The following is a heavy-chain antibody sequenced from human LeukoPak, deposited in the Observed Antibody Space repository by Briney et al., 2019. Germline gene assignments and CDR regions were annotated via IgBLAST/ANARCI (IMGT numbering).Heavy chain of an antibody. J-gene: IGHJ4*02. Sequence: GGSLRLSCAASGFTFSTEWMGWVRQAQGKGLEWVATMKEEGGNIYYVDSVRGRFTISRDNAKNSLFLQMNSLRADDTAVYYCTRDGCSGWCHDYWGQGTLVTVSS. CDR3: TRDGCSGWCHDY. CDR2: MKEEGGNI. V-gene: IGHV3-7*01. D-gene: IGHD6-19*01. CDR1: GFTFSTEW.